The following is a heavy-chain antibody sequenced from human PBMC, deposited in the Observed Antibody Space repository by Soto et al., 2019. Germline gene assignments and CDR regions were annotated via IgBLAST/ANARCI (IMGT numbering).Heavy chain of an antibody. Sequence: ASVKVSCKASGYTFTSYGISWVRQAPGQGLEWMGWISAYNGNTNYAQKLQGRVTMTTDTSTSTAYMELRSLRSDDTAVYYCASLGMAVAGTIEYYYGMDVWGQGTTVTSP. CDR3: ASLGMAVAGTIEYYYGMDV. CDR2: ISAYNGNT. CDR1: GYTFTSYG. V-gene: IGHV1-18*01. D-gene: IGHD6-19*01. J-gene: IGHJ6*02.